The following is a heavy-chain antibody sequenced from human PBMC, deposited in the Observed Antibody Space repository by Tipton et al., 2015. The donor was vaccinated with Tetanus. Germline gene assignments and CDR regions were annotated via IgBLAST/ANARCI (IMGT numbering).Heavy chain of an antibody. J-gene: IGHJ4*02. Sequence: TLSLTCTVSGGSISSYYWSWIRQPPGKGPEWIGYIYYSGSTNYNPSLKSRVTISVDTSKNQFSLKLSSVTAADTAVYYCARAGGGSWGNFDYWGQGTLVTVSS. CDR1: GGSISSYY. V-gene: IGHV4-59*01. CDR3: ARAGGGSWGNFDY. D-gene: IGHD6-13*01. CDR2: IYYSGST.